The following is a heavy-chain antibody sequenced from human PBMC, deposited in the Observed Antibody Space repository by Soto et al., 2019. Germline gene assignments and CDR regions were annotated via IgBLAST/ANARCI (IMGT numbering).Heavy chain of an antibody. D-gene: IGHD2-2*01. J-gene: IGHJ5*02. CDR1: GGSFSGYY. Sequence: QVQLQQWGAGLLKPSETLSLTCAVYGGSFSGYYWSWIRQPPGKGLEWIGEINHSGSTNYNPSLKSRVTISVDTSKHQFSLKLSSVTAADTAVYYCARTRGIVVVPAAENWFDPWGQGTLVTVSS. CDR2: INHSGST. V-gene: IGHV4-34*01. CDR3: ARTRGIVVVPAAENWFDP.